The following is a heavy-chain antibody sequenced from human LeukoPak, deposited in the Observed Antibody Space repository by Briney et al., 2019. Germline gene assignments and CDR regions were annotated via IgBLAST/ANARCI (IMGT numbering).Heavy chain of an antibody. CDR1: GFTFSSYW. Sequence: GWSLRLSCAASGFTFSSYWRSWVRQAPGKGLEWVANIKQGGSGKYYVDSVRGRFTNSRHNAKNSLYVQMNSLRAEETAVYYCARGKPTATYHYYGMDVWGQGTTVTVSS. D-gene: IGHD2-2*01. CDR2: IKQGGSGK. V-gene: IGHV3-7*01. J-gene: IGHJ6*02. CDR3: ARGKPTATYHYYGMDV.